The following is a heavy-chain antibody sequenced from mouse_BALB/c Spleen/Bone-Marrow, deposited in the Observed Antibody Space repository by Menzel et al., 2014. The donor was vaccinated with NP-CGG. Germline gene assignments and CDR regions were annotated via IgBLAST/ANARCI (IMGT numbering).Heavy chain of an antibody. CDR3: TREDYGYTFAY. CDR1: GFTFSSYT. J-gene: IGHJ3*01. V-gene: IGHV5-6-4*01. D-gene: IGHD1-2*01. CDR2: ISSGGSYT. Sequence: DVMLVESGGGLVKPGGSLKLSCVASGFTFSSYTMSWVRQTPEKRLEWVATISSGGSYTYYPDSVKGRFTISRDNAKNTLYLQMSSLKSEDTAMYYCTREDYGYTFAYWGQGTLVTVSA.